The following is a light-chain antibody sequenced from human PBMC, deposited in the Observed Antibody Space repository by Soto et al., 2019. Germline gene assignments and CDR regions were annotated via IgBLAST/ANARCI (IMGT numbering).Light chain of an antibody. CDR3: CSYARGSTSV. Sequence: SYELTQPPSVSVAPGQTARLTCGGNNIGSKSVHWYQQKPGQAPVLVVYDDSDRPSGIPERFSASKSGNTASLTISGLQAEDEAEYYCCSYARGSTSVFGTGTKLTVL. CDR2: DDS. V-gene: IGLV3-21*02. CDR1: NIGSKS. J-gene: IGLJ1*01.